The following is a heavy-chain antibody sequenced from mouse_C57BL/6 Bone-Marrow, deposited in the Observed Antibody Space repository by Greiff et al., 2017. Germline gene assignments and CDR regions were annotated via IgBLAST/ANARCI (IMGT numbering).Heavy chain of an antibody. CDR3: ARSVYYGSSSLNWYVDV. Sequence: QVQLQQPGAELVKPGASVKLSCKASGYTFTSYWMQWVKQRPGQGLEWIGELDPSDSYTNYTQKFKGKATLTVDTSSSTAYMQLSSLTSEDSAVYYCARSVYYGSSSLNWYVDVWGTGTTVTVSS. J-gene: IGHJ1*03. V-gene: IGHV1-50*01. D-gene: IGHD1-1*01. CDR1: GYTFTSYW. CDR2: LDPSDSYT.